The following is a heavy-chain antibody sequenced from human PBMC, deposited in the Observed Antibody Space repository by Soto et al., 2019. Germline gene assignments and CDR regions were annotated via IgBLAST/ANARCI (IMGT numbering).Heavy chain of an antibody. V-gene: IGHV4-34*01. CDR1: GGSFSGYY. Sequence: KTSETLSLTCAVYGGSFSGYYWSWIRQPPGKGLEWIGEINHSGSTNYNPSLKRRVTISVDTSKNQFSLELSSVTAADTAVYYCARGKLSDYVWGSYRYHFDYWGQGTVVTVSS. D-gene: IGHD3-16*02. CDR3: ARGKLSDYVWGSYRYHFDY. CDR2: INHSGST. J-gene: IGHJ4*02.